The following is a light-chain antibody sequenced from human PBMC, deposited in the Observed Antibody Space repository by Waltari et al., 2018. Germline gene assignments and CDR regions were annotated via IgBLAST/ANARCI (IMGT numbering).Light chain of an antibody. CDR3: LQHNSYPLT. CDR2: AAT. CDR1: QGIGNY. Sequence: DIQMTQSPSSLSASVGDTVTITCRASQGIGNYLNWFQQKPGKAPKLLIYAATTLQSGVPSRYGDSGSGKEFTLTINSLQPEDFATYYCLQHNSYPLTFGGGTKVEIK. V-gene: IGKV1-17*01. J-gene: IGKJ4*01.